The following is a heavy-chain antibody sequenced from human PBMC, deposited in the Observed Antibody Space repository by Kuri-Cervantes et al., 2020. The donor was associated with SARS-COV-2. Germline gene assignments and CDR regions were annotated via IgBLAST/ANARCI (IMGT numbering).Heavy chain of an antibody. CDR2: IYPGDPDT. CDR3: ARGVVPADIPDY. D-gene: IGHD2-2*02. Sequence: GGSLRLSCKGSGYSFTSYWIGWVRQMPGKGLEWMGIIYPGDPDTRYSPSFQGQVTISADKSISTAYLQWSSLKASDTAMYYCARGVVPADIPDYWGQGTLVTSPQ. CDR1: GYSFTSYW. V-gene: IGHV5-51*01. J-gene: IGHJ4*02.